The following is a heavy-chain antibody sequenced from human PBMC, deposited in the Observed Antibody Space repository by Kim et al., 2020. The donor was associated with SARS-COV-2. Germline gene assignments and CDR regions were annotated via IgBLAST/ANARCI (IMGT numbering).Heavy chain of an antibody. CDR2: ITYDGSNK. D-gene: IGHD3-10*01. Sequence: GGSLRLSCAASGFSFSSCAMHWVRQAPGKGLEWVAVITYDGSNKNYADSVKGRFTISRDNSKNTLYLQMNSLRAEDTALYYCARAPWSRLRGFTYSYYG. V-gene: IGHV3-30-3*01. CDR1: GFSFSSCA. CDR3: ARAPWSRLRGFTYSYYG. J-gene: IGHJ6*01.